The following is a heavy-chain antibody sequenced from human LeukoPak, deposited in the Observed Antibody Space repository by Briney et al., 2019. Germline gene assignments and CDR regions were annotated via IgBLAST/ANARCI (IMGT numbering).Heavy chain of an antibody. D-gene: IGHD3-10*01. J-gene: IGHJ4*02. V-gene: IGHV3-30*04. CDR1: GFTFSSYA. CDR3: ARGLLWFGEFYSNYFDY. CDR2: ISYDGSNK. Sequence: GGSLRLSCAASGFTFSSYAMHWVRQAPGKGLEWVAVISYDGSNKYYADSVKGRFTISRDNSKNTLYLQMNSLRAEDTAVYYCARGLLWFGEFYSNYFDYWGQGTLVTVSS.